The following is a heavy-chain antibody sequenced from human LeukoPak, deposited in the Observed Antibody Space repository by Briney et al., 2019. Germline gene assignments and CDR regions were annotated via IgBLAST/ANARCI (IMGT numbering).Heavy chain of an antibody. CDR1: GFTFNTYA. CDR2: ISYDGSNK. CDR3: AEGTAG. Sequence: PGGSLRLSCAASGFTFNTYAMHWVRQAPGKGLEWVAIISYDGSNKYYADSVKGRFTISRDNSKNTLCLQMNSLRAEDTAVYYCAEGTAGWGQGTLVSVSS. D-gene: IGHD1-1*01. J-gene: IGHJ4*02. V-gene: IGHV3-30*04.